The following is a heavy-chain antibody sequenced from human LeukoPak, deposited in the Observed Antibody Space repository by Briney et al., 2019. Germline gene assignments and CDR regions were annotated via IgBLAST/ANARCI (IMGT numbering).Heavy chain of an antibody. CDR1: GFPFDDYA. V-gene: IGHV3-43D*03. CDR2: ITWDGSST. CDR3: AKSGLVDDYYYYMDV. J-gene: IGHJ6*03. Sequence: GGSLRLSCTASGFPFDDYAMHWVRQAPGKGLEWVSLITWDGSSTYYADSVKGRFSISRDNSKNSLYLQMNSLRTEDTALYYCAKSGLVDDYYYYMDVWGKGTTVTVSS. D-gene: IGHD2-8*01.